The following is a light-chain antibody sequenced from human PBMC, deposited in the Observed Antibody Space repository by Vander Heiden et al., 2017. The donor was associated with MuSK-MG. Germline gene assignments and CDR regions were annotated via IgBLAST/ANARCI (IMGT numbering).Light chain of an antibody. CDR1: QSVLYSSNNKNY. CDR2: WPS. CDR3: QQYYGTPYT. Sequence: DIVVTKSPDSLAVSLGGRAPIDCKSSQSVLYSSNNKNYVAWYQQKPGQPPKLLLYWPSTRESGVPDRFSGSGSGTDFPLTIRSLQAEDVAVYYCQQYYGTPYTFGQGTKLDIQ. J-gene: IGKJ2*01. V-gene: IGKV4-1*01.